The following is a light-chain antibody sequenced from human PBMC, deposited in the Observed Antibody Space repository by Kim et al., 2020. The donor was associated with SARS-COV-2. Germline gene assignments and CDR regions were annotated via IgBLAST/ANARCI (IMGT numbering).Light chain of an antibody. CDR1: QSISSW. J-gene: IGKJ2*01. CDR2: DAS. V-gene: IGKV1-5*01. CDR3: QQYNSYLYT. Sequence: DIQMTQSPSTLSASVGDRVTITCRASQSISSWLAWYQQKPGKAPKLLIYDASSLESRVPSRFSGSGSGTEFTLTISSLQPDDFATYYCQQYNSYLYTFGQGTKLEI.